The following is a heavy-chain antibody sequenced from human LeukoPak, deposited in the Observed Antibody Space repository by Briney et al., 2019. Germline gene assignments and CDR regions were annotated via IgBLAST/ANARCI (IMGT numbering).Heavy chain of an antibody. Sequence: GESLKISCKGSGYSFTSYWISWVRQMPGKGLEWMGRIDPSDSYTNYSPSFQGHVTISADKSISTAYLQWSSLKASDTAMYYCASDSYGYEYYFDYWGQGTLVTVSS. V-gene: IGHV5-10-1*01. CDR3: ASDSYGYEYYFDY. J-gene: IGHJ4*02. CDR1: GYSFTSYW. D-gene: IGHD5-18*01. CDR2: IDPSDSYT.